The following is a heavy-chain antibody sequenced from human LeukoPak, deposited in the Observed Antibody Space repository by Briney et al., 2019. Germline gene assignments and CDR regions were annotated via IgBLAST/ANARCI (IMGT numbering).Heavy chain of an antibody. CDR2: IAYDGSNI. V-gene: IGHV3-30*18. CDR3: AKPPRNAAARQSHFDY. D-gene: IGHD6-13*01. Sequence: HPGGSLRLSCAASGFTFSTFGMHWVRQAPGKGLEWVAVIAYDGSNIYYADSVKGRFTISRDNSKNTLYLQMNSLRAEDTALYYCAKPPRNAAARQSHFDYWGQGTLVTVSS. CDR1: GFTFSTFG. J-gene: IGHJ4*02.